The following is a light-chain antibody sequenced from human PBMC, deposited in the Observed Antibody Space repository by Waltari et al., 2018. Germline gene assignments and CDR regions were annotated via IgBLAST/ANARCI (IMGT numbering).Light chain of an antibody. CDR3: SSYAGRDILV. CDR2: EVY. V-gene: IGLV2-8*01. Sequence: QSALTQPPSASGSPGQSVAISCTGTGSDVGGYNYVSWYQQHPGKAPRLMIYEVYKRPSGVPDRCSGSKSGNTASLTVSGLQAEDEADYYCSSYAGRDILVFGGGTRLTVL. CDR1: GSDVGGYNY. J-gene: IGLJ2*01.